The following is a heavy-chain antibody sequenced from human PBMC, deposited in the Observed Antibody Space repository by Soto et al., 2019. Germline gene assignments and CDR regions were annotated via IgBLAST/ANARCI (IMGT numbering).Heavy chain of an antibody. CDR2: INSDGSST. J-gene: IGHJ4*02. CDR3: ARAYSGYPFDY. D-gene: IGHD5-12*01. Sequence: GGSLRLSCAASGFTFSSYWMHWVRQAPGKGLVWVSRINSDGSSTSYADSVKGRFTISRDNAKNTLYLQMNSLRAEDTAVYYCARAYSGYPFDYWGQGTLVTVSS. V-gene: IGHV3-74*01. CDR1: GFTFSSYW.